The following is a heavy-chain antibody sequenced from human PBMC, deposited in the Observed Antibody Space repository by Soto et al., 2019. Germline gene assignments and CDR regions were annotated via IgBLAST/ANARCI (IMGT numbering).Heavy chain of an antibody. CDR1: GFTVSNNY. Sequence: ESGGDLVQPGGSLRLSCAASGFTVSNNYMSWVRQAPGKGLEWVSVIYTGGYTNYADSVKGRFTISSDSSKNTLYLQMDSLRAEDTAVYYCAREAIIVIAAPEYYFDYWGQGTLVTVSS. CDR2: IYTGGYT. CDR3: AREAIIVIAAPEYYFDY. D-gene: IGHD3-22*01. J-gene: IGHJ4*02. V-gene: IGHV3-66*01.